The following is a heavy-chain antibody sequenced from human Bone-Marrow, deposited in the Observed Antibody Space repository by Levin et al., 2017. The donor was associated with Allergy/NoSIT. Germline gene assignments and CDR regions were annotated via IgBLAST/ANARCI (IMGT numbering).Heavy chain of an antibody. CDR2: ISYDGSNK. J-gene: IGHJ6*02. CDR1: GFTFSSYA. Sequence: AGGSLRLSCAASGFTFSSYAMHWVRQAPGKGLEWVAVISYDGSNKYYADSVKGRFTISRDNSKNTLYLQMNSLRAEDTAVYYCAREDIRDYYGMDVWGQGTTVTVSS. V-gene: IGHV3-30-3*01. CDR3: AREDIRDYYGMDV.